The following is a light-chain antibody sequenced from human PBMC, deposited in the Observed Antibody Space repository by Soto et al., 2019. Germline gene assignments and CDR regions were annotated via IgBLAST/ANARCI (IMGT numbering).Light chain of an antibody. CDR3: SSYTSSSTLYV. CDR1: SSDVGGYNY. J-gene: IGLJ1*01. CDR2: EVS. Sequence: QSVLTQPAPVSGSPGQSITISCTGTSSDVGGYNYVSWYQQHPGKAPKLMIYEVSNRPSGVSNRFSGSKSGNTASLTISGLHAEDEADYYCSSYTSSSTLYVFGTGTKVTVL. V-gene: IGLV2-14*01.